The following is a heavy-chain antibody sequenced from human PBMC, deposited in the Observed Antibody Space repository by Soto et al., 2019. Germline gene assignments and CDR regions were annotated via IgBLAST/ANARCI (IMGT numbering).Heavy chain of an antibody. Sequence: RLSYGASGLSFRNAWMSWVRPATGKGLEWVGHIKSQGDGGTRDYAAPVKGRFTISRDDSKNTLFLQMNSLKNEDTAVYFCTTDLQAYCDGTTCYAGNYYYDDMDVWGQGTTVTVSS. CDR1: GLSFRNAW. D-gene: IGHD2-2*01. V-gene: IGHV3-15*01. CDR3: TTDLQAYCDGTTCYAGNYYYDDMDV. J-gene: IGHJ6*02. CDR2: IKSQGDGGTR.